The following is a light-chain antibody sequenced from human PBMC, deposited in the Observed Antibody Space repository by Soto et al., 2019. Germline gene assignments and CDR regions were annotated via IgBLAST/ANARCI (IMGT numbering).Light chain of an antibody. CDR3: QEYNSAPRWT. J-gene: IGKJ1*01. CDR2: AAS. Sequence: DIQMTQSPSSLSASVGDRVTITCRASQGISNYLAWYQQKPGKVPKLLIYAASTLQSGVPSRFSGSGSGTDFTLTISSLQPEDVATYYCQEYNSAPRWTFGQGTKVEIK. V-gene: IGKV1-27*01. CDR1: QGISNY.